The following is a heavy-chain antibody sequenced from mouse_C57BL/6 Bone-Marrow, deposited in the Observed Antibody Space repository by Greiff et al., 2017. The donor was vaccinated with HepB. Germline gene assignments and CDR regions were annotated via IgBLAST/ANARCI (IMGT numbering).Heavy chain of an antibody. CDR2: ISSGGSYT. CDR1: GFTFSSYG. Sequence: EVKVVESGGDLVKPGGSLKLSCAASGFTFSSYGMSWVRQTPDKRLEWVATISSGGSYTYYPDSVKGRFTISRDNAKNTLYLQMSSLKSEDTAMYYCARLRVVTTPLYDYWGQGTTLTVSS. J-gene: IGHJ2*01. CDR3: ARLRVVTTPLYDY. V-gene: IGHV5-6*01. D-gene: IGHD2-2*01.